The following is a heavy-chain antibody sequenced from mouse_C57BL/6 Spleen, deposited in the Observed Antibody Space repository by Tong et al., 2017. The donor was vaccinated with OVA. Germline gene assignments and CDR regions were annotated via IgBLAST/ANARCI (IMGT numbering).Heavy chain of an antibody. Sequence: EVQLQESGGDLVKNGGSLKLSCAASGFTFSTYGMSWIRQTPDKRLEWVATISYGPSYTFYSDNVKGRFTISRDNAKNTLSMQMSCMKSEASAMSYCARRETYKEDGCGYWGQG. CDR1: GFTFSTYG. CDR3: ARRETYKEDGCGY. J-gene: IGHJ3*01. CDR2: ISYGPSYT. V-gene: IGHV5-6*01.